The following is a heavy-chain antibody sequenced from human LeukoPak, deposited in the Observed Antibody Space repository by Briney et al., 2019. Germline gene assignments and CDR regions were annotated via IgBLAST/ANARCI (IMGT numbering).Heavy chain of an antibody. CDR1: GGSFSGYY. Sequence: SDTLSLTCAVYGGSFSGYYWSWIRQPPGKGLEWIGEINHSGSTYYNPSLKSRVTISVDTSKNQFSLKLSSVTAADTAVYYCARGRGATTEYDYWGQGTLVTVSS. CDR3: ARGRGATTEYDY. J-gene: IGHJ4*02. CDR2: INHSGST. V-gene: IGHV4-34*01. D-gene: IGHD1-26*01.